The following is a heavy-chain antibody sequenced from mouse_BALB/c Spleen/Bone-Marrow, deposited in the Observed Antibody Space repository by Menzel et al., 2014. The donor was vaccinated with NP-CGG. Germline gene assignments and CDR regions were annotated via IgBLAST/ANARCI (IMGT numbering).Heavy chain of an antibody. J-gene: IGHJ2*01. CDR2: IHYSGST. CDR1: GYSITSGYS. CDR3: ARTSWEAYFDY. V-gene: IGHV3-1*02. D-gene: IGHD4-1*01. Sequence: EVQLQQSGPDLVKPSQSLSLSCTVTGYSITSGYSWHWIRQFPGNQLEWVGYIHYSGSTNYNPSFKSRISITRDTSNNKFFLQLNSVTTEDAATYYCARTSWEAYFDYWGQGTTLTVSS.